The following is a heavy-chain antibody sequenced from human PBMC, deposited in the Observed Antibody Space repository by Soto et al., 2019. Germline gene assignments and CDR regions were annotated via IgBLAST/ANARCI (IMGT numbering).Heavy chain of an antibody. J-gene: IGHJ5*02. Sequence: QVQLQQWGAGLLKPSETLSLTCVVYGGSFSGYYWSWIRQPPGKGLEWIGEINHSGSTTYNPSLKSRVTISVDTSKNQFSLKLSSVTAADTAVYYCARGFRFCSGGSCYSGWFDPWGQGTLVTVSS. D-gene: IGHD2-15*01. CDR3: ARGFRFCSGGSCYSGWFDP. CDR2: INHSGST. CDR1: GGSFSGYY. V-gene: IGHV4-34*01.